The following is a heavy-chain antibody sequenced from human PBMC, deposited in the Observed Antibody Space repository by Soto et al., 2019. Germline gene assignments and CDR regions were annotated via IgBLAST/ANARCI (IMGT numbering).Heavy chain of an antibody. J-gene: IGHJ4*02. Sequence: GGSLRLSCAASGFNFNIYAMTWVRQAPGKGLEWVSTTGATGRTTYYADSVKGRFTVSRDNSKNTLDLQMSNLRAEDTAVYYCATVHNTSRSFDYRGQGTLVTVSS. CDR3: ATVHNTSRSFDY. CDR2: TGATGRTT. D-gene: IGHD1-20*01. V-gene: IGHV3-23*01. CDR1: GFNFNIYA.